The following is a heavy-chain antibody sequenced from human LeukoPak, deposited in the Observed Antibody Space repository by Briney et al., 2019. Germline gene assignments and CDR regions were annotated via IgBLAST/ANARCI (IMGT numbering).Heavy chain of an antibody. Sequence: GGSLRLSCAASGFTFSSYSMNWVRQAPGKGLEWVSSISSNSSYIYYADSVKGRFTISRDHAKNSLYLQMNSLRAEDTAVYYCARDWEGPLGYFDYWGQGTLVTVSS. CDR1: GFTFSSYS. CDR2: ISSNSSYI. J-gene: IGHJ4*02. D-gene: IGHD1-26*01. CDR3: ARDWEGPLGYFDY. V-gene: IGHV3-21*01.